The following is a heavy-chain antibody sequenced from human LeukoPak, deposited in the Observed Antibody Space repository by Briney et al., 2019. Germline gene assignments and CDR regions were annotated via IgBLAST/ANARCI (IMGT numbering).Heavy chain of an antibody. J-gene: IGHJ6*03. Sequence: GGSLRLSRAASGFTFSSYSMNWVRQAPGKGLEWVSSISSSSSYIYYADSVKGRFTISRDNAKNSLYLQMNSLRAEDTAVYYCARDYYYDSSGYYYMDVWGKGTTVTVSS. CDR1: GFTFSSYS. D-gene: IGHD3-22*01. CDR3: ARDYYYDSSGYYYMDV. V-gene: IGHV3-21*01. CDR2: ISSSSSYI.